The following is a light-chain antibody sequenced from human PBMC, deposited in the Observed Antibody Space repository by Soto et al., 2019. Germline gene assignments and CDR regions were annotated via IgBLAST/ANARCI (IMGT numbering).Light chain of an antibody. V-gene: IGKV1-9*01. CDR2: AAS. Sequence: IEFAQSPSSLSASVGDRVTITCRASQGISSYLAWYQQKPGKAPKLLIYAASTLQSGVPSRLSGSGSGTDFTLTISSLKPEDSATYYCQQLNSPLTFGGGTKVDIK. CDR3: QQLNSPLT. J-gene: IGKJ4*01. CDR1: QGISSY.